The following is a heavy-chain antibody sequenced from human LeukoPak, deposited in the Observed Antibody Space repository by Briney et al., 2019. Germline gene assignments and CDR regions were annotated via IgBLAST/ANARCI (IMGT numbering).Heavy chain of an antibody. J-gene: IGHJ4*02. CDR3: ARLNWAQSHLYYFDY. V-gene: IGHV1-69*01. CDR2: IIPIFGTA. CDR1: GGTFSSYA. D-gene: IGHD7-27*01. Sequence: GSSVKVSCKASGGTFSSYAISWVRQAPGQGLEWMGGIIPIFGTANYAQKFQGRVTITADESTSTAYMELSSLRSEDTAVYYCARLNWAQSHLYYFDYWGQGTLVTVSS.